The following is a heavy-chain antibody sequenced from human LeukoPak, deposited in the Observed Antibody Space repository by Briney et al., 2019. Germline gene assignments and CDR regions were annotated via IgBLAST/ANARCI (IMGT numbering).Heavy chain of an antibody. D-gene: IGHD3-22*01. CDR2: IYYSGST. CDR1: GGSISSGGYY. J-gene: IGHJ6*02. CDR3: ARDKKGSGYWARYYYYGMDV. V-gene: IGHV4-31*03. Sequence: SQTLSLTCTVSGGSISSGGYYWSWIRQHPGKGLEWIGYIYYSGSTYYNPSLKSRVTISVDTSKNQFSLKLSSVTAADTAVYYCARDKKGSGYWARYYYYGMDVWGQGTTVTVSS.